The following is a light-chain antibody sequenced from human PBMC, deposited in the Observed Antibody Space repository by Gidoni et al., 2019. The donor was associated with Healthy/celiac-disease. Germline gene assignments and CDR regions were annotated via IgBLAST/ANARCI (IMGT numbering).Light chain of an antibody. Sequence: SYELTQPPSVSVSPGQTASITCSGDKLGDTYACWFQQKAGQSPVLVIYEDNKRPSGIPERFSASNSGNTATLTISGTQAMDEADYYCQAWDSSTVVFGGGTKLTVL. CDR2: EDN. CDR3: QAWDSSTVV. J-gene: IGLJ2*01. V-gene: IGLV3-1*01. CDR1: KLGDTY.